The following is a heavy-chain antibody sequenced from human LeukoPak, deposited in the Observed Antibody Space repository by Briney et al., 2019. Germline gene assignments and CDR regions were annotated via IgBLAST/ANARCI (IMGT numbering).Heavy chain of an antibody. J-gene: IGHJ5*02. CDR2: ISYHGSNK. V-gene: IGHV3-30*18. Sequence: GRSLRLSCAASGFTFSSYGMHGVRPAPGKGLEWVALISYHGSNKYYADAVKGRFIISRDNSKNTLYLQMSSMRAEDTVVYYCAKDANWGSGWFDPWGQGTLVTVSS. CDR1: GFTFSSYG. D-gene: IGHD7-27*01. CDR3: AKDANWGSGWFDP.